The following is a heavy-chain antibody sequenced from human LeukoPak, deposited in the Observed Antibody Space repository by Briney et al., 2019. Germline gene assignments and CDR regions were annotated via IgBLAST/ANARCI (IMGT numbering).Heavy chain of an antibody. Sequence: SETLSLTCTGSGGSISSGSYYWSWLRQPAGKGLERLGRIYTSGSTNYNPSLKSRVTIAVDTSKNQFSLKLSSVTAADTAVYYCARERIVVVSNYYYYMDVWGKGTTVTVSS. CDR1: GGSISSGSYY. CDR3: ARERIVVVSNYYYYMDV. J-gene: IGHJ6*03. CDR2: IYTSGST. V-gene: IGHV4-61*02. D-gene: IGHD2-2*01.